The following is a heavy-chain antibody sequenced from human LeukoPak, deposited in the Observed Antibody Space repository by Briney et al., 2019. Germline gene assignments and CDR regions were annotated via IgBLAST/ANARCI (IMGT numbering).Heavy chain of an antibody. CDR2: IYYSGST. D-gene: IGHD2-15*01. V-gene: IGHV4-39*01. J-gene: IGHJ6*02. CDR3: ASLEVVVAPGYYYYYGMHV. CDR1: GGSISSSSYY. Sequence: SETLSLTCTVSGGSISSSSYYWGWIRQPPGKGLEWIGSIYYSGSTYYNPSLKSRVTISVDTSKNQFSLKLSSVTAADTAVYYGASLEVVVAPGYYYYYGMHVWGQGTTVTVSS.